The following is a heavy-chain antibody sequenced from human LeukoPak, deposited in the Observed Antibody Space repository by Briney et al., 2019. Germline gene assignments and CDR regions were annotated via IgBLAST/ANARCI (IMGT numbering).Heavy chain of an antibody. V-gene: IGHV3-11*04. D-gene: IGHD3/OR15-3a*01. Sequence: GGSLRLSCAASGFTFSDYYMSWIRQAPGKGLEWVSYISSSGSTIYYADSVKGRFTISRDNAKNSLYLQMNSLRAEDTAVYYCARSSYSWTSYYYYYMDVWGKGTTVTVSS. CDR2: ISSSGSTI. CDR3: ARSSYSWTSYYYYYMDV. J-gene: IGHJ6*03. CDR1: GFTFSDYY.